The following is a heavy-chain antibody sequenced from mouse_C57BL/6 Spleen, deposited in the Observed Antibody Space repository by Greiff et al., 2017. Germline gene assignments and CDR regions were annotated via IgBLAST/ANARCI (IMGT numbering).Heavy chain of an antibody. V-gene: IGHV1-69*01. D-gene: IGHD1-1*01. Sequence: QVQLQQPGAELVMPGASVKLSCKASGYTFTSYWMHWVKQRPGQGLEWIGEIDPSDSYTNYNQKFKGKSTLTVDKSSSTAYMQLSSLTSEDSAVYYCARRDFYYYGSMDYWGQGTSGTVSS. CDR3: ARRDFYYYGSMDY. CDR1: GYTFTSYW. J-gene: IGHJ4*01. CDR2: IDPSDSYT.